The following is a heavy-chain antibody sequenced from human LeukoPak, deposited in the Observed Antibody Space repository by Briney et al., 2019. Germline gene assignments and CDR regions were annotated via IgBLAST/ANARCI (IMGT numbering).Heavy chain of an antibody. CDR1: GYTFTRYD. J-gene: IGHJ4*02. CDR3: ASSGDSSSWSAPFDY. D-gene: IGHD6-13*01. Sequence: ASVKVSCKASGYTFTRYDLNWVRQATGQGLEWMGWMNPNSGNTGYAQKFQGRVTMTRNTSISTAYMELSSLRSEDTAVYYCASSGDSSSWSAPFDYWGQGTLVTVSS. CDR2: MNPNSGNT. V-gene: IGHV1-8*01.